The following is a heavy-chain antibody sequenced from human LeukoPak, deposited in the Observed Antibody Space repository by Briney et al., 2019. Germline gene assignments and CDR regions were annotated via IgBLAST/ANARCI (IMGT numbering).Heavy chain of an antibody. CDR1: GGSISSYY. CDR3: ARALLWFGESARYYYYMDV. D-gene: IGHD3-10*01. Sequence: KPSETLSLICTVSGGSISSYYWSWIRQPPGKGLEWIGYIYYSGSTNYNPSLKSRVTISVDTSKNQFSLKLSSVTAADTAVYYCARALLWFGESARYYYYMDVWGKGTTVTISS. V-gene: IGHV4-59*01. CDR2: IYYSGST. J-gene: IGHJ6*03.